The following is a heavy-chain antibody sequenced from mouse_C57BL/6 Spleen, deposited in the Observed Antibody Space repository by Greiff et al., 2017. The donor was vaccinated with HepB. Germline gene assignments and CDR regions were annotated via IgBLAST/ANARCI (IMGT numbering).Heavy chain of an antibody. D-gene: IGHD2-5*01. V-gene: IGHV5-4*01. CDR3: ARDHSNYYFDY. CDR2: ISDGGSYT. Sequence: DVKLVESGGGLVKPGGSLKLSCAASGFTFSSYAMSWVRQTPEKRLEWVATISDGGSYTYYPDNVKGRFTISRDNAKNNLYLQMSHLKSEDTAMYYCARDHSNYYFDYWGQGTTLTVSS. CDR1: GFTFSSYA. J-gene: IGHJ2*01.